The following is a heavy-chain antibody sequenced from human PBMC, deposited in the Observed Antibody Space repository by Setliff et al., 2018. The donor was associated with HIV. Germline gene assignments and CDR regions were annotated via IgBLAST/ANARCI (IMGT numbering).Heavy chain of an antibody. Sequence: LSLTCIVTGDSIISGSYYWAWIRQPPGKGLEWIGAIYNGGASHYNPSLKSRVIIFLDPSKNQFSLELTSVTAADTAVYYCAREAPSEPTRYYNFWSGYPDWFDPWGPGTLVTVSS. CDR1: GDSIISGSYY. V-gene: IGHV4-39*07. J-gene: IGHJ5*02. D-gene: IGHD3-3*01. CDR3: AREAPSEPTRYYNFWSGYPDWFDP. CDR2: IYNGGAS.